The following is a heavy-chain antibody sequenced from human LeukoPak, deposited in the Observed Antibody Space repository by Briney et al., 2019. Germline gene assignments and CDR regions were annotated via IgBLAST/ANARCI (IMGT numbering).Heavy chain of an antibody. CDR2: ISGSGGST. D-gene: IGHD4-17*01. J-gene: IGHJ4*02. V-gene: IGHV3-23*01. CDR1: GFTFRKYA. Sequence: SGGSLRLSCAASGFTFRKYAMTWVRQAPGKELEWVSAISGSGGSTHYADSVKDRFTISRDNSRNTLYLQMNSLRADDTAVYYCAKGRAKATVTTGDHWGQGTLATVSS. CDR3: AKGRAKATVTTGDH.